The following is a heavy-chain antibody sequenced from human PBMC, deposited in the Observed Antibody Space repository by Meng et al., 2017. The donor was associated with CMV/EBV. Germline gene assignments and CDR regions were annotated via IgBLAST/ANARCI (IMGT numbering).Heavy chain of an antibody. Sequence: GGSLRPSCAASGFTLGSHSMDWVRQAPGKGLEWVASLISSSSHIYYADSVKGRFTISRDNAKNPLYLQMNSLRAEDTAVYYCARDRGYDFWSGYYIPKVHHPFDYWGQGTLVTVSS. CDR1: GFTLGSHS. V-gene: IGHV3-21*01. J-gene: IGHJ4*02. D-gene: IGHD3-3*01. CDR3: ARDRGYDFWSGYYIPKVHHPFDY. CDR2: LISSSSHI.